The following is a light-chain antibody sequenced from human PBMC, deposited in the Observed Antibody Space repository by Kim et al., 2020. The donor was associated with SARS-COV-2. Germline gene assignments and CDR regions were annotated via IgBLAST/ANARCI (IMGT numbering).Light chain of an antibody. Sequence: SGGDRVTITCRASQSISSYLNWYQQKPGKAPKLLIYAASSLQSGVPSRLSGSGSGTDFTLTISSLQPEDFATYYCQQSYSTPSITFGQGTRLEIK. V-gene: IGKV1-39*01. CDR2: AAS. CDR1: QSISSY. CDR3: QQSYSTPSIT. J-gene: IGKJ5*01.